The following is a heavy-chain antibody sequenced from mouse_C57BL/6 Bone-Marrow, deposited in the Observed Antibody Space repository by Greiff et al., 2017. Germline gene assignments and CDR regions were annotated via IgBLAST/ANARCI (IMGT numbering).Heavy chain of an antibody. J-gene: IGHJ3*01. V-gene: IGHV2-2*01. CDR2: IWSGGST. Sequence: QVQLKESGPGLVQPSQSLSITCTVSGFSLTSYGVHWVRQSPGKGLEWLGVIWSGGSTDYNAAFISRLSISKDNPKSQVFFKMNSLQADDTAIYYCARNGEMVTTGFAYWGQGTLVTVSA. D-gene: IGHD2-2*01. CDR1: GFSLTSYG. CDR3: ARNGEMVTTGFAY.